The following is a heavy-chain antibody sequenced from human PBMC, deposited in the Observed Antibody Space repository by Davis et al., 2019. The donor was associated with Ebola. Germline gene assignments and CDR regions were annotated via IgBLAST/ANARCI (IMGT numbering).Heavy chain of an antibody. Sequence: ASVKVYCKASGYTFTSYGISWVRQAPGQGLEWMGWISAYNGNTNYAQKLQGRVTMTTDTSTSTAYMELRSLRSDDTAVYYCARDQGSIWDIVVVPAAMTRAFDIWGQGTMVTVSS. CDR3: ARDQGSIWDIVVVPAAMTRAFDI. CDR1: GYTFTSYG. J-gene: IGHJ3*02. CDR2: ISAYNGNT. V-gene: IGHV1-18*01. D-gene: IGHD2-2*01.